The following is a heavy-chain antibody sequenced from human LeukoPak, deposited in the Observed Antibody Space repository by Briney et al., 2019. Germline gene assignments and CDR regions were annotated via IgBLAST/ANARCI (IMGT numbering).Heavy chain of an antibody. CDR2: IYYSGNT. CDR3: ARQQPELDY. Sequence: PSETLSLTCTVSGGSISSSSYYWGWIRQPSGKGLEWIGSIYYSGNTYYNPSLKSRVTISVDTSKNQFSLKLSSVAAADTAVYYCARQQPELDYWGQGTLVTVSS. CDR1: GGSISSSSYY. V-gene: IGHV4-39*01. D-gene: IGHD1-14*01. J-gene: IGHJ4*02.